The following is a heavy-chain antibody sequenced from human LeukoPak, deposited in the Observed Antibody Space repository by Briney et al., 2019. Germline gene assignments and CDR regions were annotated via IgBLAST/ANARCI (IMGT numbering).Heavy chain of an antibody. CDR2: ITSDGGGT. D-gene: IGHD6-13*01. J-gene: IGHJ4*02. Sequence: PGGSLRLSCAASRFMFSHSSIHWVRQPPGKGLEYVSAITSDGGGTFYANSVKGRFTISRDNSKDTLPLHMASLTTEDTAVYYCARETATGVTSSWYYDCWGQGTLVTVSS. V-gene: IGHV3-64*01. CDR1: RFMFSHSS. CDR3: ARETATGVTSSWYYDC.